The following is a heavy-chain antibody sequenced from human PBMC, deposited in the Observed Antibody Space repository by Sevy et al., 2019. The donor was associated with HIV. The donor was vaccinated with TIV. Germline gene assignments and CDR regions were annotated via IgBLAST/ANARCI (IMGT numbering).Heavy chain of an antibody. Sequence: GGSLRLSCAASGFTFSSYAMSWVRQAPGKGLEWVSAISGSGGSTYYADSVKDRFTISRDNSKNTLYLQMNSLRAEDTAVYYCAKDRTSTRDYFDYWGQGTLVTVSS. CDR1: GFTFSSYA. CDR2: ISGSGGST. CDR3: AKDRTSTRDYFDY. V-gene: IGHV3-23*01. J-gene: IGHJ4*02. D-gene: IGHD5-12*01.